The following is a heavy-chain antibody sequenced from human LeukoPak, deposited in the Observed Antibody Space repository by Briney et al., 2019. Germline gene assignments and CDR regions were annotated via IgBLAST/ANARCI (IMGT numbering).Heavy chain of an antibody. J-gene: IGHJ4*02. D-gene: IGHD6-19*01. V-gene: IGHV1-18*01. Sequence: ASVKVSCKASGYTFTSYGISWVRQAPGQGLEWMGWISTYNGNTNYAQKVQGRVTMTTDTSTSATYMELRSLRSDDTAVYYCARDYSSGWPNFDYWGQGTLVTVSS. CDR3: ARDYSSGWPNFDY. CDR1: GYTFTSYG. CDR2: ISTYNGNT.